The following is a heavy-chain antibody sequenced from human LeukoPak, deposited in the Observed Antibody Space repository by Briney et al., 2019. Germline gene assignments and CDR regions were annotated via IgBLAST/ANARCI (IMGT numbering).Heavy chain of an antibody. J-gene: IGHJ5*02. CDR2: IYYSGST. CDR3: ARGQPLRWFDP. Sequence: PSETLSLTCTVSGGSISSSSYYWGWIRQPPGKGLEWIGYIYYSGSTYYNPSLKSRVTISVDTSKNQFSLKLSSVTAADTAVYYCARGQPLRWFDPWGQGTLVTVSS. V-gene: IGHV4-30-4*08. CDR1: GGSISSSSYY. D-gene: IGHD2-2*01.